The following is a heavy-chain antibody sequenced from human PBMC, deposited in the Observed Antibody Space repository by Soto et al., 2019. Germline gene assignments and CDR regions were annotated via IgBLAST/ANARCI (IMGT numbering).Heavy chain of an antibody. J-gene: IGHJ6*02. Sequence: GGSLRLSCAASGFTFSDHYVDWIRQAPGKGLEWVGRIKSKTDGGTTDYAAPVKGRFTISRDDSKNTLYLQMSSLKTEDTAVYYCTTKGAGGNLRSPLDYYYYYGMDVWGQGTTVTVSS. D-gene: IGHD2-15*01. CDR2: IKSKTDGGTT. CDR3: TTKGAGGNLRSPLDYYYYYGMDV. V-gene: IGHV3-15*07. CDR1: GFTFSDHY.